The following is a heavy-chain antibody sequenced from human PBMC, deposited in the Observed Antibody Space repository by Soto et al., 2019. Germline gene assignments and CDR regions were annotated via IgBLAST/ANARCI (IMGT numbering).Heavy chain of an antibody. CDR1: GFTFSSYA. V-gene: IGHV3-23*01. Sequence: GGSLRLSCAASGFTFSSYAMSWVRQAPGKGLEWVSAISGSGGSTYYADSVKGRFTISRDNSKNTLYLQMNSLRAEDTAVYYCAINQNRQGTSGYWGQGTLVTVSS. CDR2: ISGSGGST. CDR3: AINQNRQGTSGY. D-gene: IGHD3-10*01. J-gene: IGHJ4*02.